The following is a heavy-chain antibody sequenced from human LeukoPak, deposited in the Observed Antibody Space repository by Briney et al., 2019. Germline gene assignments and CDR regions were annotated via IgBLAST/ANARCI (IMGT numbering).Heavy chain of an antibody. Sequence: SETLSLTCTVSGGSISSSSFYWGWIRQPPGKGLEWIGSIYYSGSTYYNPSLKSRVTISVDTSKIQFSLKLSSVTAADTAVYYCARIQYYYDSSGYLEAPFDYWGQGTLVTVSS. D-gene: IGHD3-22*01. V-gene: IGHV4-39*07. CDR3: ARIQYYYDSSGYLEAPFDY. CDR1: GGSISSSSFY. CDR2: IYYSGST. J-gene: IGHJ4*02.